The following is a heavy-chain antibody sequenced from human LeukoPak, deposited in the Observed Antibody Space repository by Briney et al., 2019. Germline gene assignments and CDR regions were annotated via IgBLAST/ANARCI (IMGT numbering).Heavy chain of an antibody. CDR1: GFTFRSYA. J-gene: IGHJ4*02. CDR2: ISGSGGRT. V-gene: IGHV3-23*01. CDR3: ATLWFGELGLY. Sequence: GGSLRLSCPASGFTFRSYAMSWVRQAPGKGLEWVSAISGSGGRTYYADSVKGRFTISRDNSKNTLSLQMNSLRAEDTAVYYCATLWFGELGLYWGQGTLVSVSS. D-gene: IGHD3-10*01.